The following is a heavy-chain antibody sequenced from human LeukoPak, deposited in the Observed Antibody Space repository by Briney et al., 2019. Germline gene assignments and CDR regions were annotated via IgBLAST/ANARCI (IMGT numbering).Heavy chain of an antibody. Sequence: SETETPICAVNGGSFSDYYWSWIRQAPGMRLEWIGEIHHSGITNYNPSLKSRVTMALDTSKNQISLKVTSVTAADTAIYYCARINEDGDNGGWFDP. CDR1: GGSFSDYY. CDR3: ARINEDGDNGGWFDP. J-gene: IGHJ5*02. V-gene: IGHV4-34*01. D-gene: IGHD4-23*01. CDR2: IHHSGIT.